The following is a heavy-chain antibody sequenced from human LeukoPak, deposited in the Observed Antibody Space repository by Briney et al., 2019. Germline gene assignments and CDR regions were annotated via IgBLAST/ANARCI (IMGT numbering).Heavy chain of an antibody. CDR1: GFTFSHYG. Sequence: GGSLRLSCEASGFTFSHYGVHWVRQAPGKGLEWVAGIWYDESNEYYADSVKGRFTVSRNNSKNTLYLQMSSLRAEDTAIYYCAREQSVFDNWLDPWGQGTLVTVSP. D-gene: IGHD3-10*01. CDR3: AREQSVFDNWLDP. V-gene: IGHV3-33*01. CDR2: IWYDESNE. J-gene: IGHJ5*02.